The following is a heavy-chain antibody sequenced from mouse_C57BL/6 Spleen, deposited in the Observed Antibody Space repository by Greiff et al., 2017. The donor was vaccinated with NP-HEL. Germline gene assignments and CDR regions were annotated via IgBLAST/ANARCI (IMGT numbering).Heavy chain of an antibody. V-gene: IGHV1-81*01. J-gene: IGHJ4*01. Sequence: VQLQESGAELARPGASVKLSCKASGYTFTSYGISWVKQRTGQGLEWIGEIYPRSGNTYYNDKFKGKATLTADKSSSTAYMELRSLTSEDSAVYFCARERITTVVATRGYYAMDYWGQGTSVTVSS. D-gene: IGHD1-1*01. CDR1: GYTFTSYG. CDR3: ARERITTVVATRGYYAMDY. CDR2: IYPRSGNT.